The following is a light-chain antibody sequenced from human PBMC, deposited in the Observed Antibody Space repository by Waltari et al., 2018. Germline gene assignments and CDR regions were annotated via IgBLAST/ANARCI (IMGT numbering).Light chain of an antibody. CDR1: PSINSN. Sequence: EIVLTQSPDTLSVSPGETATLSCRASPSINSNVAWYQQRPGQAPRLLIYGASTRATGIPARFSGSGSGTEFTLTISSLQSEDVAVYYCQQYFSAPYTFGQGTKMEIK. V-gene: IGKV3-15*01. J-gene: IGKJ2*01. CDR3: QQYFSAPYT. CDR2: GAS.